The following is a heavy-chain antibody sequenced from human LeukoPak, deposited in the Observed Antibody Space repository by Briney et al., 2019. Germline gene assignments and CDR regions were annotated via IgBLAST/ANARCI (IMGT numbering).Heavy chain of an antibody. J-gene: IGHJ4*02. CDR2: ISFSSSTI. Sequence: GGSLRLSCAASGFTFSTYSMNWLRQAPGKGLEWVSYISFSSSTIYYADSVKGRFTISRDNAKNLLYLQMNSLRAEDTAVYYCAREAPRGTSSNPYYFDSWGQGTLVTVSS. CDR3: AREAPRGTSSNPYYFDS. V-gene: IGHV3-48*01. CDR1: GFTFSTYS. D-gene: IGHD6-6*01.